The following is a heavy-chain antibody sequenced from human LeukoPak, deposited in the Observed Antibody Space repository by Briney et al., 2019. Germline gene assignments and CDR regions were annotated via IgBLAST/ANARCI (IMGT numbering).Heavy chain of an antibody. J-gene: IGHJ6*02. CDR3: ARYCSGGSCYGMDV. CDR2: INHSGST. CDR1: GDSISSSGYY. Sequence: SETLSLTCSVSGDSISSSGYYWSWIRQPPGKGLEWIGEINHSGSTNYNPSLMSRVTISVDTSKNQFSLKLSSVTAADTAVYYCARYCSGGSCYGMDVWGQGTTVTVSS. D-gene: IGHD2-15*01. V-gene: IGHV4-39*07.